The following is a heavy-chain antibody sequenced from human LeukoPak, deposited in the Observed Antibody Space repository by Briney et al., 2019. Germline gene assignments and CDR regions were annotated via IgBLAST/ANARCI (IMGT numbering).Heavy chain of an antibody. V-gene: IGHV3-7*01. CDR3: AKYRWLKLLGPSER. Sequence: PGGSLRLSCAASGFTFSSYWMSWVRQAPGKGLEWVANIKQDGSEKYYVDSVKGRFTISRDNAKNSLYLQMNSLRAEDTAVYYCAKYRWLKLLGPSERWGQGTLVTVSS. D-gene: IGHD5-24*01. CDR1: GFTFSSYW. J-gene: IGHJ1*01. CDR2: IKQDGSEK.